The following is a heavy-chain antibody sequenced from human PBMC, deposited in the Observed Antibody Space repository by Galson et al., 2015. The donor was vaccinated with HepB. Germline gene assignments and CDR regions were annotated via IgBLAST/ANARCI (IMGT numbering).Heavy chain of an antibody. D-gene: IGHD3-16*01. CDR2: ISYSGST. CDR3: ARDRGDNWYFDL. Sequence: EWIGSISYSGSTSYNPSLKSRVTISVDTSTNQFSLRLSSVTAADTAVFYCARDRGDNWYFDLWGRGTLVTVSS. V-gene: IGHV4-39*07. J-gene: IGHJ2*01.